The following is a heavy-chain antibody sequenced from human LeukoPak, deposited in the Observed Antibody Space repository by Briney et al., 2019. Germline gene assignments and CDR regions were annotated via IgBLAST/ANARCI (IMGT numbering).Heavy chain of an antibody. CDR2: IYYSGCT. CDR3: ARDSSGYFAFDY. CDR1: GGSISSGGYY. V-gene: IGHV4-31*03. J-gene: IGHJ4*02. D-gene: IGHD3-22*01. Sequence: SQTLSLTCTVSGGSISSGGYYWSWIRQHPGKGLEWIGYIYYSGCTYYNPSLKSRVTISVDTSKNQFSLNLSSVTAADTAVYYCARDSSGYFAFDYWGQGTLVTVSS.